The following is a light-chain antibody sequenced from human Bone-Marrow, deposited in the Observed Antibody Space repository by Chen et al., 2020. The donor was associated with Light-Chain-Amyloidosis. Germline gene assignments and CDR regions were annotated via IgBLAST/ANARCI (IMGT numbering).Light chain of an antibody. V-gene: IGKV3-11*01. J-gene: IGKJ2*01. CDR1: QSVSSD. Sequence: EIVLTQSPATLSLSPGERATLSCRASQSVSSDLAWYQQKPGQAPRLLIYDTSNRATDIPARFSGGGFGTDFTLPISSLEPEDFGFYCCHQRSNWPHTFGLGTRLEIK. CDR3: HQRSNWPHT. CDR2: DTS.